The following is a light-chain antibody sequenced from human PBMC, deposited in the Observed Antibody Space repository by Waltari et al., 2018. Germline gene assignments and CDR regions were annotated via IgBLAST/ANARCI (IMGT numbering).Light chain of an antibody. CDR3: QQSYSTPLT. Sequence: DIQMTQSPSSLSASVGDRVTITCRASQSITNYLNWYQQKPGKAPKLLIYAASSLQSGFPSRFSGSRSGTDFTLTISSLQPEDFATYYCQQSYSTPLTFGGGTKVEIK. J-gene: IGKJ4*01. CDR1: QSITNY. CDR2: AAS. V-gene: IGKV1-39*01.